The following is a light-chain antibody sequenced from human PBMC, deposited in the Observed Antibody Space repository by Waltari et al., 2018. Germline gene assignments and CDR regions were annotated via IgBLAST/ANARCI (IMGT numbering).Light chain of an antibody. Sequence: ERVMTQSPVTLSVSPGGSATLPCRASQTVGTSLAWYQQKAGQAPRLLIHGASTRATDIPARFSGSGTGTEFTLTISSLQPEDSAVYFCQQYHTWPPITFGQGTRLEI. J-gene: IGKJ5*01. CDR2: GAS. CDR1: QTVGTS. V-gene: IGKV3-15*01. CDR3: QQYHTWPPIT.